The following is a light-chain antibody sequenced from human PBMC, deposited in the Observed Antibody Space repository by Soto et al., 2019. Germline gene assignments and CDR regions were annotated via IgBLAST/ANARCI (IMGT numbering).Light chain of an antibody. CDR1: QSIRAY. Sequence: DIQMTQSPSSLSASVGDTVTISCRASQSIRAYLNWYQHKPGKAPKLLIYGATSLHSGVPSRFSGSGSGTDFSLTISSLQPEAFATYYCQQTFSVTPLTFGGGTKVDIK. CDR3: QQTFSVTPLT. CDR2: GAT. J-gene: IGKJ4*01. V-gene: IGKV1-39*01.